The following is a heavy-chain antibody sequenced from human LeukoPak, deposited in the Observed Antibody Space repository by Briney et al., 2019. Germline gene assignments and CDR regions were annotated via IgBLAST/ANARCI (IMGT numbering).Heavy chain of an antibody. CDR2: IIPIFGTA. J-gene: IGHJ4*02. Sequence: SVKVSCKASGVTFSSDAISWVRQAPGQGLEWMGGIIPIFGTANYAQKLQGRVTITADKSTSTAYMELSSLRSEDTAVYYCARGLLAATGGSWSFFDYWGQGTLVTVSS. V-gene: IGHV1-69*06. D-gene: IGHD1-26*01. CDR3: ARGLLAATGGSWSFFDY. CDR1: GVTFSSDA.